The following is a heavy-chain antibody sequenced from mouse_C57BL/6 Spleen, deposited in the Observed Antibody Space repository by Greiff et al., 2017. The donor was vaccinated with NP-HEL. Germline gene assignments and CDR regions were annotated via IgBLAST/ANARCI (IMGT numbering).Heavy chain of an antibody. CDR3: ARHYGSSYRFAY. V-gene: IGHV1-26*01. D-gene: IGHD1-1*01. CDR1: GYTFTDYY. J-gene: IGHJ3*01. CDR2: INPNNGGT. Sequence: EVQLQQSGPELVKPGASVKISCKASGYTFTDYYMNWVKQSHGKSLEWIGDINPNNGGTSYNQKFKGKATLTVDKSSSTAYMELRSLTSEDSAVYYCARHYGSSYRFAYWGQGTLVTVSA.